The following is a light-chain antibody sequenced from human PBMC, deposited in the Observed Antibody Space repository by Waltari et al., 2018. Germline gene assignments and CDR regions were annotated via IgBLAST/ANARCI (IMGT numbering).Light chain of an antibody. CDR3: SSYTSSSTYVV. V-gene: IGLV2-14*01. CDR2: EVS. J-gene: IGLJ2*01. Sequence: QSALTQPASVSGSPGQSITISCTGTSSDVGGYNYVSWYQQHPGKAPNLMIYEVSNRPSGVSNRFSGSKSGNTDSLTISGLQAEDEADYYCSSYTSSSTYVVFGGGTKLTVL. CDR1: SSDVGGYNY.